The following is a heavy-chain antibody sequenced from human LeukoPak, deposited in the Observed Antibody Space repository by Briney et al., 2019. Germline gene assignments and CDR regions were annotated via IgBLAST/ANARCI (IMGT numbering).Heavy chain of an antibody. CDR2: INDSGRT. Sequence: PSETLSLTCAVYGDSFSGYYWTWIRQPPGKGLEWIGEINDSGRTSCNPSLKSRVTISVDTSKNQFSLKLRSVAAADTAVYYCASYYHDSSGYYQYYFDSWGQGTLVTVSS. CDR1: GDSFSGYY. D-gene: IGHD3-22*01. CDR3: ASYYHDSSGYYQYYFDS. J-gene: IGHJ4*02. V-gene: IGHV4-34*01.